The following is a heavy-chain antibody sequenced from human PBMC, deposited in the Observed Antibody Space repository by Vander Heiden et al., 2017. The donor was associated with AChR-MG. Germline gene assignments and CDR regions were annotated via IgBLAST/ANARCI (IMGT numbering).Heavy chain of an antibody. V-gene: IGHV3-30*18. D-gene: IGHD3-22*01. CDR1: GFTFSSYG. J-gene: IGHJ4*02. CDR2: KSYDGSNK. Sequence: QVQLVESGGGVVQPGRSLRLSCAASGFTFSSYGMHWVRQAPGKGLEWVAVKSYDGSNKYYADSVKGRFTISRDNSKNTLYLQMNSLRAEDTAVYYCAKARLYYYDSSGNFDYWGQGTLVTISS. CDR3: AKARLYYYDSSGNFDY.